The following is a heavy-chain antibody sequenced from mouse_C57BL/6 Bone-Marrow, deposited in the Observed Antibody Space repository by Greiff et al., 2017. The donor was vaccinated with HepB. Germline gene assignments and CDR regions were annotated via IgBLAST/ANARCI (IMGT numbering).Heavy chain of an antibody. CDR3: ARGRGISMDY. J-gene: IGHJ4*01. V-gene: IGHV1-50*01. CDR1: GYTFTSYW. Sequence: QVQLQQPGAELVKPGASVKLSCKASGYTFTSYWMQWVKQRPGQGLEWIGEIDPSDSYTNYNQKFKGKATLTVDTSSSTAYMQLSGLTSEDSAVYYCARGRGISMDYWGQGTSVTVSS. CDR2: IDPSDSYT.